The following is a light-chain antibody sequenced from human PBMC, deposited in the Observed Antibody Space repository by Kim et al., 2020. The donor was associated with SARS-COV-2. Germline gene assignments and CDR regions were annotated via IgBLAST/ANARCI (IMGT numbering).Light chain of an antibody. J-gene: IGLJ2*01. CDR3: GSYTGSNNFAV. V-gene: IGLV2-8*01. Sequence: SVTSSCSGTSRDVGGYNYVSWYQHHPGTAPKLMIYDVNKRPSGIPDRFSGSKSGNTASLTVSGLQAEDEADYYCGSYTGSNNFAVFGGGTQLTVL. CDR2: DVN. CDR1: SRDVGGYNY.